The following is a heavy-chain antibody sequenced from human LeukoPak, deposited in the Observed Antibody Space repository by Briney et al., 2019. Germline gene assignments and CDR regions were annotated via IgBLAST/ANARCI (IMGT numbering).Heavy chain of an antibody. J-gene: IGHJ4*02. Sequence: GGSLRLSCSAFGFTFSPFGMHWVRQAPGKGLEYVSAINGNGDSTYYADSVRGRFTISRDNSRNTLCLQMNSVRAEDTAVYYCVKSYSGSYFRLFDSWGQGTLVTVSS. CDR1: GFTFSPFG. CDR2: INGNGDST. CDR3: VKSYSGSYFRLFDS. D-gene: IGHD1-26*01. V-gene: IGHV3-64D*09.